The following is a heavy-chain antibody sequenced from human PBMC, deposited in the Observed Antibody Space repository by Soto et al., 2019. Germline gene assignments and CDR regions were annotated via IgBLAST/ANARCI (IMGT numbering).Heavy chain of an antibody. CDR3: ESDVQEVVTVVHPPAPLNNWFAP. CDR2: ISNDGSHI. D-gene: IGHD3-10*02. Sequence: QVQLVESGGGVVQPGRSLRLSCAASGFTFNNYGIHWVLQVPGKVLEWVSFISNDGSHIYYADSVNGRFTISRDNSKNTVDLQMNTLRAEDTAIYYCESDVQEVVTVVHPPAPLNNWFAPWGQGTLVTVSS. CDR1: GFTFNNYG. V-gene: IGHV3-30*03. J-gene: IGHJ5*02.